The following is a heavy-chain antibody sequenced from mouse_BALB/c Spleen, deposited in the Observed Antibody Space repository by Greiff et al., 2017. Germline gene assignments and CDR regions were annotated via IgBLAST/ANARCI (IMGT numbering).Heavy chain of an antibody. V-gene: IGHV6-6*02. CDR1: GFTFSNYW. J-gene: IGHJ4*01. CDR2: IRLKSNNYAT. Sequence: EVQLEESGGGLVQPGGSMKLSCVASGFTFSNYWMNWVRQSPEKGLEWVAEIRLKSNNYATHYAESVKGRFTISRDDSKSSVYLQMNNLRAEDTGIYYCTGPFLIGAMDYWGQGTSVTVSS. CDR3: TGPFLIGAMDY. D-gene: IGHD3-1*01.